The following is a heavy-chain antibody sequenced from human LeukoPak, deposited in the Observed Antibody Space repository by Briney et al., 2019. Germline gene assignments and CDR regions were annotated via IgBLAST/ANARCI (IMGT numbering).Heavy chain of an antibody. D-gene: IGHD3-9*01. CDR3: ARDSRLTGWYFDL. CDR1: GFTFSSYS. J-gene: IGHJ2*01. CDR2: ISSSSSTI. V-gene: IGHV3-48*04. Sequence: GGSLRLSCAASGFTFSSYSMNWVRQAPGKGLEWVSYISSSSSTIYYADSVKGRFTISRDNAKNSLYLQMNSLRAEDTAVYYCARDSRLTGWYFDLWGRGTLVTVSS.